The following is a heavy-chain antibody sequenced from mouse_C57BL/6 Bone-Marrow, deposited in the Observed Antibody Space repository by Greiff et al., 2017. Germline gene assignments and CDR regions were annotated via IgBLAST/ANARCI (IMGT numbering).Heavy chain of an antibody. CDR2: IDPETGGT. CDR3: TGDGYYWLAY. CDR1: GYTFTDYE. Sequence: QVQLKQSGAELVRPGASVTLSCKASGYTFTDYEMHWVKQTPVHGLEWIGAIDPETGGTAYNQKFKGKAILTADKSSSTAYMELRSLTSEDSAVYYCTGDGYYWLAYWGQGTLVTVSA. V-gene: IGHV1-15*01. J-gene: IGHJ3*01. D-gene: IGHD2-3*01.